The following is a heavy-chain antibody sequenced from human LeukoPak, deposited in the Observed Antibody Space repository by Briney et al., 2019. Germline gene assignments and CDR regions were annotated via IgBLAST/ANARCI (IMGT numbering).Heavy chain of an antibody. D-gene: IGHD1-1*01. J-gene: IGHJ6*02. CDR3: ARSSSTGTPTYATYYYYYYGMDV. CDR1: GGTFSSYA. Sequence: SVKVSCKASGGTFSSYAIIWVRQAPGQGLEWMGRIIPILGIANYAQKFQGRVTITADKSTSTAYMELSSLRSEDTAVYYCARSSSTGTPTYATYYYYYYGMDVWGQGTTVTVSS. CDR2: IIPILGIA. V-gene: IGHV1-69*04.